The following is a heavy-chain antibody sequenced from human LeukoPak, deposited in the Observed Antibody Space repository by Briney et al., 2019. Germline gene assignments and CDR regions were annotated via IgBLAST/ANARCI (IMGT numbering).Heavy chain of an antibody. J-gene: IGHJ4*02. Sequence: SETLSLTCTVSGGSISSYYWSWIRQPPGKGLEWIGYVYYSGSTNYNPSLKSRVTISLDTSKNQFSLKLSSVTAADTAVYYCARHWRSSGWVFDYWGQGTLVTVSS. V-gene: IGHV4-59*08. CDR3: ARHWRSSGWVFDY. D-gene: IGHD6-19*01. CDR2: VYYSGST. CDR1: GGSISSYY.